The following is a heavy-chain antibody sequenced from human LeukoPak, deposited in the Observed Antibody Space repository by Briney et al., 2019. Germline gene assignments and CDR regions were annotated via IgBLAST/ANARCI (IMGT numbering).Heavy chain of an antibody. Sequence: ASXFTFSNAWMSWVRQAPGKGLEWVGXIKSKTDGGTTDYAAPVKGRFTISRDDSKNTLYLQTNSLKTEDTAVYYCTTDLYYDSSGYYYWGQGTLVTVSS. CDR2: IKSKTDGGTT. D-gene: IGHD3-22*01. J-gene: IGHJ4*02. CDR1: XFTFSNAW. CDR3: TTDLYYDSSGYYY. V-gene: IGHV3-15*01.